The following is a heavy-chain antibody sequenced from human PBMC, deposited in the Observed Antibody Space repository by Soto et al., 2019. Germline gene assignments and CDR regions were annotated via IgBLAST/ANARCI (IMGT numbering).Heavy chain of an antibody. CDR3: TRDASRDSSARGWFDP. J-gene: IGHJ5*02. D-gene: IGHD6-13*01. Sequence: GSLRLSCVASGFTFRSFTMNWVRQAPGKGLEWVSTISSNSAYIYYTDALRGRFTISRDNAKNSLHLQMNSLRAEDTAVYYCTRDASRDSSARGWFDPWGPGTLVTVSS. V-gene: IGHV3-21*01. CDR2: ISSNSAYI. CDR1: GFTFRSFT.